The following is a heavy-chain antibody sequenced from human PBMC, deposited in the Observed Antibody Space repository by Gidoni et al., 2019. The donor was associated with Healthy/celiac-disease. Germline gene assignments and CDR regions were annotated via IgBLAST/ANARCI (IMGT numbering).Heavy chain of an antibody. Sequence: QLQLQESGPGLVKPSETLSLTCTVSGGSISSSSYYWGWIRQPPGKGLEWIGSIYYSGSTYYNPSLKSRVTISVDTSKNQFSLKLSSGTAADTAVDYCAELRGGRWLPPHWGQGTLVTVSS. D-gene: IGHD6-19*01. CDR3: AELRGGRWLPPH. CDR2: IYYSGST. J-gene: IGHJ1*01. CDR1: GGSISSSSYY. V-gene: IGHV4-39*01.